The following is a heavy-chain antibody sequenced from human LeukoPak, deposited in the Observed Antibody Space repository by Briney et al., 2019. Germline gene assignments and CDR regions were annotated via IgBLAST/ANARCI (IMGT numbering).Heavy chain of an antibody. Sequence: GASLQISCKASGSTFTSYWIGWGRPVPGKGLEWMAIIYPGDSETRYSPSFQGQVTISADKSNSTAYLQWSSLKASDTAMYYCTRRGSASGPAFDYWGQATLVTVSS. CDR1: GSTFTSYW. CDR3: TRRGSASGPAFDY. V-gene: IGHV5-51*01. D-gene: IGHD6-6*01. CDR2: IYPGDSET. J-gene: IGHJ4*02.